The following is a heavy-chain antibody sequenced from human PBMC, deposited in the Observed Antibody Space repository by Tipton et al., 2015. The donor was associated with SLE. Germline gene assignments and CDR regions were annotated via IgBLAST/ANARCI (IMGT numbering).Heavy chain of an antibody. CDR1: GGSISSHY. V-gene: IGHV4-59*11. Sequence: LRLSCTVSGGSISSHYWSWIRQPPGKGLEWIGYIYYSGSTNYNPSLKSRVTMSVDTSKNQFSLKLSSVTAADTAVYYCARAIAAAGPMGYFDLWGRGTLVTVSS. J-gene: IGHJ2*01. D-gene: IGHD6-13*01. CDR3: ARAIAAAGPMGYFDL. CDR2: IYYSGST.